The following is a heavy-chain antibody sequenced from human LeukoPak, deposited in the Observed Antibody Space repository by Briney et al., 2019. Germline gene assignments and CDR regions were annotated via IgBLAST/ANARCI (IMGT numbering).Heavy chain of an antibody. CDR2: ISYDGSNK. J-gene: IGHJ4*02. CDR1: GFTFSSYG. CDR3: AKGSNYDILLPHEFDY. Sequence: GGSLRLSCAASGFTFSSYGMHWVRQAPGKGLEWVAVISYDGSNKYYADSVKGRFTISRDNSKNTLYLQMNSLRAEDTAVYYCAKGSNYDILLPHEFDYWGQGTLVTVSS. V-gene: IGHV3-30*18. D-gene: IGHD3-9*01.